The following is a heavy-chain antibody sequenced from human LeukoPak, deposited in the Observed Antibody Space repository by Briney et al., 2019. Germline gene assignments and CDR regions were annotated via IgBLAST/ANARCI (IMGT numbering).Heavy chain of an antibody. CDR2: IYYSGST. Sequence: SETLSLTCTVSGGSISSYYWSWIRQPPGKGLEWIGYIYYSGSTNYNPSLKSRVTISVDTSKNQFSLKLSSVTAADTAVYYCARSTQWLVPLSIWGQGTLVTVSS. J-gene: IGHJ4*02. D-gene: IGHD6-19*01. CDR3: ARSTQWLVPLSI. V-gene: IGHV4-59*01. CDR1: GGSISSYY.